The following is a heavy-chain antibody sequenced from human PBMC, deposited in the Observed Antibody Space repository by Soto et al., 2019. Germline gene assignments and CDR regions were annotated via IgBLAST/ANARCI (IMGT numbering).Heavy chain of an antibody. CDR1: GYTFTSYA. Sequence: GASVKVSCKASGYTFTSYAMDWVRQAPGQSLEWMGWINTGNGKTKYSQKFQGRVTITRDTSATTAYMELSSLRSEDTAVYYCAHRSTGYGSWADFLDYWGQGTLVTVSS. CDR3: AHRSTGYGSWADFLDY. V-gene: IGHV1-3*04. J-gene: IGHJ4*02. CDR2: INTGNGKT. D-gene: IGHD6-13*01.